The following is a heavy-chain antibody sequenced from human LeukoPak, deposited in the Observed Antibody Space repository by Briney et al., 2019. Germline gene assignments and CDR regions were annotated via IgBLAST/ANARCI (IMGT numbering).Heavy chain of an antibody. CDR3: ATETLGKYSSGWYQGAFDI. CDR2: ISYDGSNK. V-gene: IGHV3-30*03. Sequence: GRSLRLSCAASGFTFSSYGMHWVRQAPGKGLEWVAVISYDGSNKYCADSVKGRFTISRDNSKNTLYLQMNSLRAEDTAVYYCATETLGKYSSGWYQGAFDIWGQGTTVTVSS. J-gene: IGHJ3*02. CDR1: GFTFSSYG. D-gene: IGHD6-19*01.